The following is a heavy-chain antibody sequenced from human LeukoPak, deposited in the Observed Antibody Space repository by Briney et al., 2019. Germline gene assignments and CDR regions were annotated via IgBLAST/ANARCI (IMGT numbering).Heavy chain of an antibody. D-gene: IGHD1-1*01. V-gene: IGHV3-21*01. Sequence: GGSLRLSCAASGFTFSTYSMDWVRQAPGKGLEWVSSISGSSTYINYGDSVKGRFTVSRDNAKNSVYLQMSSLRAEDTAVYYCTRDYGGTEGAFDYWGQGSLVTVSS. J-gene: IGHJ4*02. CDR3: TRDYGGTEGAFDY. CDR2: ISGSSTYI. CDR1: GFTFSTYS.